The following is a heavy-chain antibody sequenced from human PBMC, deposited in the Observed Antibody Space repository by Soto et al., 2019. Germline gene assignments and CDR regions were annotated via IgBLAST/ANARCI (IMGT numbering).Heavy chain of an antibody. V-gene: IGHV1-3*01. J-gene: IGHJ3*02. CDR2: INPDNGNT. D-gene: IGHD2-8*01. CDR1: GYTFTRYT. Sequence: ASVKVSCKASGYTFTRYTMNWVRQAPGQRLEWMGWINPDNGNTKSSQKFQDRVIMTRDTSVSTAYMDLSSLRSEDTAVYYCARGRYCTNGVCSPGAFDIWGQGTMVTVSS. CDR3: ARGRYCTNGVCSPGAFDI.